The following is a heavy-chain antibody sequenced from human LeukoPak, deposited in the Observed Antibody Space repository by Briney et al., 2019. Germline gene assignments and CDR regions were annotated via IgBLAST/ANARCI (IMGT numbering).Heavy chain of an antibody. Sequence: ASVKVSCKASGYTFTSYDINWVRQATGQGLEWMGWMNPNSGNTGYAQKFQGRVTMTRNTSISTAYMELSSLRSEDTAVYYCARYPTVVEKNYHYYYMDVWGKGTTVTVSS. J-gene: IGHJ6*03. D-gene: IGHD4-17*01. CDR3: ARYPTVVEKNYHYYYMDV. V-gene: IGHV1-8*01. CDR2: MNPNSGNT. CDR1: GYTFTSYD.